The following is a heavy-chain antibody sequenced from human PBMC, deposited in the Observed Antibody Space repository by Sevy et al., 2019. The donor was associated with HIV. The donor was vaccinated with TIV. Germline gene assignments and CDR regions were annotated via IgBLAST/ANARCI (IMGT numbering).Heavy chain of an antibody. D-gene: IGHD3-10*01. Sequence: GGSLRLSCAASGFTFSSYAMSWVRQPPGKGLEWDSAISGSGGSTYYADSVKGRFTISRDDAKNTLYLQMNSLRAEDTAVYCCAESYYYGSGSPTPFDYWGQGTLVTVSS. CDR2: ISGSGGST. CDR3: AESYYYGSGSPTPFDY. V-gene: IGHV3-23*01. CDR1: GFTFSSYA. J-gene: IGHJ4*02.